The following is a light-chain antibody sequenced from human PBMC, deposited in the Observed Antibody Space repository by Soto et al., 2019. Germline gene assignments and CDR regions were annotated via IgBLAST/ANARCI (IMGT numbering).Light chain of an antibody. CDR2: DAS. CDR3: QQYNSYWT. Sequence: DIQMTQSPSTLSASVGDRVTITCRASQSISSWLAWYQQKPGKAPKLLIYDASSLESGVPSRFNVSGSGTEFILTISSLQPDDFATYYCQQYNSYWTFGQGTKV. CDR1: QSISSW. J-gene: IGKJ1*01. V-gene: IGKV1-5*01.